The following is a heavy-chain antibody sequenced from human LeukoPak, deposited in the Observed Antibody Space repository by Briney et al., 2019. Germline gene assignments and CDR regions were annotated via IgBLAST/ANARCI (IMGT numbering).Heavy chain of an antibody. J-gene: IGHJ5*02. CDR3: AKATNRYCSSTSCPPANH. Sequence: PGRSLRLSCAASGFTFSSYGMHWVRQAPGKGLEWVAVISYDGSNKYYADSVKGRFTISRDKSKNTLYLQMNSLRAEDTAVYYCAKATNRYCSSTSCPPANHWGQGTLVTVSS. V-gene: IGHV3-30*18. CDR2: ISYDGSNK. D-gene: IGHD2-2*01. CDR1: GFTFSSYG.